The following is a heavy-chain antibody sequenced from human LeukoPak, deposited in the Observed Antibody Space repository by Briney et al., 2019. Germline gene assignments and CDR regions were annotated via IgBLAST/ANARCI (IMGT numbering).Heavy chain of an antibody. CDR1: GYTFTSYY. CDR3: ARGPSWYGTPGLFDY. J-gene: IGHJ4*02. V-gene: IGHV1-46*01. D-gene: IGHD6-13*01. CDR2: INPSGGST. Sequence: GASVKVSCKASGYTFTSYYMHWVRQAPGQGLEWMGIINPSGGSTSYAQKFQGRVTMTRNTSISTAYMELSSLRSEDTAVYYCARGPSWYGTPGLFDYWGQGTLVTVSS.